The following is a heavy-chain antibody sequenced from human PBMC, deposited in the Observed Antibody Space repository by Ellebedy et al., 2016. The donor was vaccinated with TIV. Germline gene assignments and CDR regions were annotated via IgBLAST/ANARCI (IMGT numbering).Heavy chain of an antibody. V-gene: IGHV3-7*03. D-gene: IGHD5-12*01. CDR2: MNQVGSEK. Sequence: ESLKISCAASGFTFTTYWMSWVRQAPGKGLEWVANMNQVGSEKFYVDSVKGRFTISRDNAQNSLYLHMNNLRAEDTAVYYCARDPNSPGDTGYGDYWGQGVVVTVST. CDR3: ARDPNSPGDTGYGDY. CDR1: GFTFTTYW. J-gene: IGHJ4*02.